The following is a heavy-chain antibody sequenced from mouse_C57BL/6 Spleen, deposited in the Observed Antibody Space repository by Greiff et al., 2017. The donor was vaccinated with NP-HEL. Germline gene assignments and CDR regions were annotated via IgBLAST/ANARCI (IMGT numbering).Heavy chain of an antibody. CDR2: ISGGGGNT. CDR3: ARVGNWAWFAY. CDR1: GFTFSSYT. Sequence: EVKLVESGGGLVKPGGSLKLSCAASGFTFSSYTMSWVRQTPGKRLEWVATISGGGGNTYYQDSVKGRFPISRDNAKNTLYLQMSRWRSEDTALYYCARVGNWAWFAYWGQGTLVTVSA. V-gene: IGHV5-9*01. D-gene: IGHD4-1*01. J-gene: IGHJ3*01.